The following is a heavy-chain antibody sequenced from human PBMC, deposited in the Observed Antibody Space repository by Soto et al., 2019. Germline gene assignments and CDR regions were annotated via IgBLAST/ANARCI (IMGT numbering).Heavy chain of an antibody. CDR3: ARADSGSYYGLTSYYYYYCMDV. D-gene: IGHD1-26*01. CDR1: GYTFTSYG. Sequence: GASVKVSCKASGYTFTSYGISWVRQAPGQGLEWMGWISAYNGNTNYAQKLQGRVTMTTDTSTSTAYMELRSLRSDDTAVYYCARADSGSYYGLTSYYYYYCMDVWGQGTTVTVSS. CDR2: ISAYNGNT. J-gene: IGHJ6*02. V-gene: IGHV1-18*01.